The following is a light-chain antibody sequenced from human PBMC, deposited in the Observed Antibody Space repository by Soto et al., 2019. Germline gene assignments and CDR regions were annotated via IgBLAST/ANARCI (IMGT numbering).Light chain of an antibody. CDR1: QSISTW. CDR3: QQHDPFPALT. Sequence: IQMTHSPSTLSASAGDTVTIACLASQSISTWLAWYQQKPGKAPQLLIFDASSLETGVPSRFSGSGSGTDFKFTISSLQPEDVATYYCQQHDPFPALTFGGGTKVDIK. CDR2: DAS. J-gene: IGKJ4*01. V-gene: IGKV1-5*01.